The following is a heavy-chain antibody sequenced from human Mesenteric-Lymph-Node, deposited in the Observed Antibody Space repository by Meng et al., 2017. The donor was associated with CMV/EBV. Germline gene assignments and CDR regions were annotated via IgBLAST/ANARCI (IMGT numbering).Heavy chain of an antibody. J-gene: IGHJ6*02. D-gene: IGHD3-3*01. V-gene: IGHV1-2*02. Sequence: ASVKVSCKASGYTFTGYYIHWVRQAPGQGLEWMGWINPDSGATNSAQKFQARVTMTRDTSISTAYMELSRLRSDDTAVYYCARDVSRNYDFWSGYYFYYYYGMDVWGQGTTVTVSS. CDR2: INPDSGAT. CDR1: GYTFTGYY. CDR3: ARDVSRNYDFWSGYYFYYYYGMDV.